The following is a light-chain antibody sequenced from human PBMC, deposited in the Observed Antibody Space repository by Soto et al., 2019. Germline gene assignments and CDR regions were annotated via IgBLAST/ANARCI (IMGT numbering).Light chain of an antibody. Sequence: IQMTQSPSTLSASVGDTVTITCRASESIYSWLAWYKQIPGKAPQLLISKTSTLQGGVPSRFSGSGSGAEYTLTISRLQPDDFATYYCQEYNTNSRTFGQGTRV. V-gene: IGKV1-5*03. CDR2: KTS. J-gene: IGKJ1*01. CDR3: QEYNTNSRT. CDR1: ESIYSW.